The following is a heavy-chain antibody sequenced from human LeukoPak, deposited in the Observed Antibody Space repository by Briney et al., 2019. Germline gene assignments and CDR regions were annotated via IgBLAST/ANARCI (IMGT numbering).Heavy chain of an antibody. CDR3: AKYNGYDADPTIYY. Sequence: GGSLRLSCAASGFTFSTYAMGWVRQAPGKGLEWVSAIYGSGDITYYADSVKGRFTISRDNSMNTLSLQINSLRAEDSAVYYCAKYNGYDADPTIYYWGQGTLVTVSS. J-gene: IGHJ4*02. D-gene: IGHD5-12*01. CDR2: IYGSGDIT. V-gene: IGHV3-23*01. CDR1: GFTFSTYA.